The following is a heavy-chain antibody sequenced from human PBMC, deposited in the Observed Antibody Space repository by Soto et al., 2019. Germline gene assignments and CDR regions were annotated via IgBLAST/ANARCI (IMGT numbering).Heavy chain of an antibody. V-gene: IGHV3-48*01. CDR2: ISSSSSTI. CDR1: GFTFSSYS. Sequence: GGSLRLSCAASGFTFSSYSMNWVRQAPGKGLEWVSYISSSSSTIYYADSVKGRFTISRDNAKNSLYLQMNSLRAEDTAVYYCARDWQGLSDYWGQGTLVTVSS. CDR3: ARDWQGLSDY. J-gene: IGHJ4*02.